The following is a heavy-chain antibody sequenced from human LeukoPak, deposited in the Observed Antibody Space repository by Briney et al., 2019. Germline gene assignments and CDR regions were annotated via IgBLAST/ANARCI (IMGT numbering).Heavy chain of an antibody. CDR1: GGSISSGGYS. CDR3: ARDLDY. Sequence: SQTLSLTCAVSGGSISSGGYSWSWIRQPPGKGLEWIGYIYHSGSTYYNPSPKSRVTISVGRSKNQFSLKLSSVTAADTAVYYCARDLDYWGQGTLVTVSS. CDR2: IYHSGST. V-gene: IGHV4-30-2*01. J-gene: IGHJ4*02.